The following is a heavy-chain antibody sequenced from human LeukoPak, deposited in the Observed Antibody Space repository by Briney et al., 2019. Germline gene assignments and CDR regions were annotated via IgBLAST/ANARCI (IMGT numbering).Heavy chain of an antibody. Sequence: GGSLRLSCAASGFTFSSYGMSWVRQAPGKGLEWVSAISGSGGSTYYADSVKGRVTISRDNSKNTLYLQMNSLRAEDTAVYYCAKAIGYCSSTSCQTFDYWGQGTLVTVSS. CDR1: GFTFSSYG. CDR3: AKAIGYCSSTSCQTFDY. V-gene: IGHV3-23*01. D-gene: IGHD2-2*01. J-gene: IGHJ4*02. CDR2: ISGSGGST.